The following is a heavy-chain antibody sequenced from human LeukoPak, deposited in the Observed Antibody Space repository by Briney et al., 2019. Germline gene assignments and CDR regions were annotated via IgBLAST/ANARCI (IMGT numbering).Heavy chain of an antibody. D-gene: IGHD2-2*02. CDR1: GGSFSGYY. CDR2: INHSGST. CDR3: ARGEPQGNIVVEPAAILSVY. V-gene: IGHV4-34*01. J-gene: IGHJ4*02. Sequence: PSETLSLTCAVYGGSFSGYYWSWIRQPPGKGLEWIGEINHSGSTNYNPSLKSRVTISVDTSKNQFSVKLSSVTAADTAVYYCARGEPQGNIVVEPAAILSVYWDQGTLVTVSS.